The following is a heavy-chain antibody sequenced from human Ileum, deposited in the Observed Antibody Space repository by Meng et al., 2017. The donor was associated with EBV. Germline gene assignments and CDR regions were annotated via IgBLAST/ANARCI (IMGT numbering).Heavy chain of an antibody. D-gene: IGHD6-13*01. CDR3: ARDWAAPGTSWFDL. Sequence: QVHLVQPGAGVEKRGSSVKVSCKNSGGAFVDHAFSCVRQAAGQRLEWLGGIIPKFGSTNYAQRFEGRVTITADAFSNTAYMELSSLKSEDTAVYYCARDWAAPGTSWFDLWGQGTLVTVSS. J-gene: IGHJ5*02. CDR1: GGAFVDHA. V-gene: IGHV1-69*01. CDR2: IIPKFGST.